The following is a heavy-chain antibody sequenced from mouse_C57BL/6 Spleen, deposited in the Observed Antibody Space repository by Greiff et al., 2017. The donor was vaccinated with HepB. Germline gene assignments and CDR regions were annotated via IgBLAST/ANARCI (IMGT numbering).Heavy chain of an antibody. D-gene: IGHD4-1*01. CDR1: GFTFSDYY. Sequence: DVHLVESEGGLVQPGSSMKLSCTASGFTFSDYYMAWVRQVPEKGLEWVANINYDGSSTYYLDSLKSRFIISRDNAKNMLYLQMSSLKSEDTAAYYCARDNWYSFDYWGQGTTLTVSS. CDR3: ARDNWYSFDY. V-gene: IGHV5-16*01. CDR2: INYDGSST. J-gene: IGHJ2*01.